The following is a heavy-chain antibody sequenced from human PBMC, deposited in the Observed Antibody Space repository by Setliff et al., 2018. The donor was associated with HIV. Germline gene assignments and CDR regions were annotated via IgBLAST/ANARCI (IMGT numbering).Heavy chain of an antibody. J-gene: IGHJ3*02. CDR3: ATASGYDLFMGAFDI. CDR1: GGSFSGYY. D-gene: IGHD5-12*01. CDR2: INQSGGI. Sequence: HPSETLSLTCAVSGGSFSGYYWSWIRQPPGKGLEWIGEINQSGGINYNPSLKSRVTISIDTFKNQFSMKLYSVTAADTAVYYCATASGYDLFMGAFDIWGQGTMVTVSS. V-gene: IGHV4-34*01.